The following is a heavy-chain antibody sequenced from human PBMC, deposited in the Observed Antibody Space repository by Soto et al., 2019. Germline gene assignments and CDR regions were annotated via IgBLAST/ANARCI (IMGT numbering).Heavy chain of an antibody. Sequence: QVQLVQSGAEVKKPGSSVKVSCKASGGTFSSYTISWVRQAPGQGLEWMGRIIPILGIANYAQKFQGRVTITADKSTSRAYMELSSLRSEDTAVYYCARGLGNDLDYGMDVWGQGTTVTVSS. J-gene: IGHJ6*02. V-gene: IGHV1-69*02. CDR2: IIPILGIA. D-gene: IGHD2-21*02. CDR1: GGTFSSYT. CDR3: ARGLGNDLDYGMDV.